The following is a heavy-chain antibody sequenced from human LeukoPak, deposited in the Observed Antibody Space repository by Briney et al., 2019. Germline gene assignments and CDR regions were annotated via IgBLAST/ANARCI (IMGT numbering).Heavy chain of an antibody. CDR3: ARGGKSIAARPPYYYGMDV. Sequence: DPSETLSLTCAVYGGSFSGYYWSWIRQPPGKGLEWIGEINHSGSTNYNPSLKSRVTISVDTSKNQFSLKLSSVTAADTAVYYCARGGKSIAARPPYYYGMDVWGQGTTVTVSS. V-gene: IGHV4-34*01. D-gene: IGHD6-6*01. CDR2: INHSGST. J-gene: IGHJ6*02. CDR1: GGSFSGYY.